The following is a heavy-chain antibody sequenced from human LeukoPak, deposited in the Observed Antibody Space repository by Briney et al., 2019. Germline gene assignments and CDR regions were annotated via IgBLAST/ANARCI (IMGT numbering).Heavy chain of an antibody. J-gene: IGHJ5*02. V-gene: IGHV3-11*04. Sequence: TGGSLRLSCAASGFIFSDYYMSWIRQAPGKGLGWLSYISSSGSTIYYADSVKGRFTISRDNAKNSLYLQMNSLRAEDTAVYYCARTDYYGSGSYKFDPWGQGTLVTVSS. CDR1: GFIFSDYY. CDR3: ARTDYYGSGSYKFDP. CDR2: ISSSGSTI. D-gene: IGHD3-10*01.